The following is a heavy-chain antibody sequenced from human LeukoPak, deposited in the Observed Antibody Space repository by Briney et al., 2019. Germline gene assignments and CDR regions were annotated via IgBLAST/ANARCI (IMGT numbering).Heavy chain of an antibody. J-gene: IGHJ4*02. CDR2: IYNSVST. Sequence: SESLSLTCTVSGGSVSSYYWSWIRQPPGKGLEWIGYIYNSVSTGYNPSLKSRVTISVDTSKNQFSLKLSSVTAADTAVYYCAREGLKYGVDYWGQGTLVTVSS. V-gene: IGHV4-59*02. D-gene: IGHD2-2*01. CDR1: GGSVSSYY. CDR3: AREGLKYGVDY.